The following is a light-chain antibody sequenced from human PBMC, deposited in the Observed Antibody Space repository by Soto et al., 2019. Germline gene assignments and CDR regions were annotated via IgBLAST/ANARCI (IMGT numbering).Light chain of an antibody. V-gene: IGKV1-5*03. Sequence: DIQMTRSPSTLSASVGDRVTITCRASQSISSWLAWYQQKPGKAPNLLIYKTSSLESGVPSRFSGSGSGTEFTLTVNSLQPDDFATYYCQQYDSYPLTFGGGTKVEIK. J-gene: IGKJ4*01. CDR3: QQYDSYPLT. CDR2: KTS. CDR1: QSISSW.